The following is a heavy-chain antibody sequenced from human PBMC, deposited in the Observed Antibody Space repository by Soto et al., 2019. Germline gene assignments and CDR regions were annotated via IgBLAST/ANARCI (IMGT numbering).Heavy chain of an antibody. D-gene: IGHD3-16*02. CDR1: GGSFSGYY. CDR3: ARGRDYIWGSYRSHYYFDS. Sequence: PSETLSLTCAVYGGSFSGYYWIWIRQPPGKGLEWIGEVNHSGSVNYSPSLKSRVTISADTSENQFSLKLTSVTAADTAVYYCARGRDYIWGSYRSHYYFDSWGQGXLVTVYS. CDR2: VNHSGSV. V-gene: IGHV4-34*01. J-gene: IGHJ4*02.